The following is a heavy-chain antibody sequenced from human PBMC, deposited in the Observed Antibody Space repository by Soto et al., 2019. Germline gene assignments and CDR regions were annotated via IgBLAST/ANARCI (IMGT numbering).Heavy chain of an antibody. V-gene: IGHV4-30-4*01. CDR2: IFYSGRT. D-gene: IGHD1-26*01. Sequence: SETLSLTCSVSGASISSGDSYWTWIRQPPGKGLEWIGYIFYSGRTYYNPSLKSRVTLSVDMSKNHFSLNLNSVTAADTAVYYCARATQFYNVYGRGVDNWGQGTLVTVSS. CDR3: ARATQFYNVYGRGVDN. CDR1: GASISSGDSY. J-gene: IGHJ4*02.